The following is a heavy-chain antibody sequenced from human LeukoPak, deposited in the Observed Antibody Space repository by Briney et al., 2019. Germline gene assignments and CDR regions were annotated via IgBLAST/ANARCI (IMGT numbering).Heavy chain of an antibody. CDR1: GFMFSDHY. Sequence: PGGSLRLSCAASGFMFSDHYMDWVRQAPGKGLEWVGRIRKKVNSYSTEYAASVSGRFTISRDDSQNTLYLQMNSLRAEDTAEYYCAKSLLTTATGTGRAFDIWGQGTMVTVSS. V-gene: IGHV3-72*01. CDR2: IRKKVNSYST. CDR3: AKSLLTTATGTGRAFDI. J-gene: IGHJ3*02. D-gene: IGHD1-1*01.